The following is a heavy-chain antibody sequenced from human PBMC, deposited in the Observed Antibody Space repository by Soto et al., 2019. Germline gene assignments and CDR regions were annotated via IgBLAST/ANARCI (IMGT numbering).Heavy chain of an antibody. J-gene: IGHJ4*02. CDR3: ARSFWMVRGVCSGDY. Sequence: TLSLTCTVSGGSISSGDYYWSWIRQPPGKGLEWIGYIYYSGSTYYNPSLKSRVTISVDTSKNQFSLKLSSVTAADTAVYYCARSFWMVRGVCSGDYWGQGTLVTVSS. V-gene: IGHV4-30-4*01. CDR2: IYYSGST. D-gene: IGHD3-10*01. CDR1: GGSISSGDYY.